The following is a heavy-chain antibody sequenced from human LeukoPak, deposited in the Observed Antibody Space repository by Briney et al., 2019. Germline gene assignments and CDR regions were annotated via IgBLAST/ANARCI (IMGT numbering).Heavy chain of an antibody. V-gene: IGHV1-2*02. CDR2: INPNSGGT. CDR3: ARDLEVSSVNLGLDP. Sequence: ASVKVSCKASGYTFTGYYMHWVRQAPGQGLDWMGWINPNSGGTDYAQNFQGRVTLTRDTSLSTAYMELSRLGSDDTAVYFCARDLEVSSVNLGLDPWGQGTLVTVSS. CDR1: GYTFTGYY. D-gene: IGHD7-27*01. J-gene: IGHJ5*02.